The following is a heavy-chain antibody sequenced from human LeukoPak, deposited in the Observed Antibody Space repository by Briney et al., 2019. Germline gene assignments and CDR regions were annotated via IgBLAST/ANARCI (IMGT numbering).Heavy chain of an antibody. CDR1: GYTFSNYG. D-gene: IGHD2-2*01. V-gene: IGHV1-18*01. CDR2: ISAYNGNT. CDR3: ARGYATDPFDY. J-gene: IGHJ4*02. Sequence: GASVKVSCKASGYTFSNYGISWVRQAPGQGLEWMGWISAYNGNTNYAQKLQGRVTMSTDTSTSTAYMELRSLRSDDTAVYYCARGYATDPFDYWGQGTLVTVSS.